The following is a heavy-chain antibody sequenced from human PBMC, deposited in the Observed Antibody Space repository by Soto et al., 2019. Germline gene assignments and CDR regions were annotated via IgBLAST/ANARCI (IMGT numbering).Heavy chain of an antibody. D-gene: IGHD6-13*01. CDR2: ISYDGSNK. V-gene: IGHV3-30-3*01. J-gene: IGHJ6*02. CDR1: GFTFSSYA. Sequence: PGGSLRLSCAASGFTFSSYAMHWVRQAPGKGLEWVAVISYDGSNKYYADSVKGRFTISRDNSKNTLYLQMNSLRAEDTAVYYCAREVSSSSWDMYGMDVWGQGTTVTVSS. CDR3: AREVSSSSWDMYGMDV.